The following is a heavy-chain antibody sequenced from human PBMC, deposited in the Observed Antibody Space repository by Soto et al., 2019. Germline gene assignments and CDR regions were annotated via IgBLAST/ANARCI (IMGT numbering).Heavy chain of an antibody. CDR1: GFSLSTGGGG. CDR3: AHRLGQSGSNWDSGAFDI. CDR2: IYWDDDK. Sequence: ITWNGSGPTLVKPTQILTQTCTFAGFSLSTGGGGVGWIRQPPGKALEWLGFIYWDDDKRYSPSLKSRLTISKDTSKSLVVLIMTNMDPMDTATYYCAHRLGQSGSNWDSGAFDIWGQGTMVTVSS. D-gene: IGHD6-13*01. J-gene: IGHJ3*02. V-gene: IGHV2-5*02.